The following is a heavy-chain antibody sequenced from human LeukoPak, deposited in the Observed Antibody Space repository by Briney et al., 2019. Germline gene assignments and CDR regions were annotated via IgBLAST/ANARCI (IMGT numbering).Heavy chain of an antibody. J-gene: IGHJ4*02. CDR3: AKSRGDSLDY. D-gene: IGHD3-22*01. Sequence: ASLKASRKASGYTFTAYYMPWVRQAPGQGLEWMGWINPNSGGRNYAQNFQGRVTMTRDTSISTAYMELSRLRSDDTAVYYCAKSRGDSLDYWGQGTLVTVSS. CDR1: GYTFTAYY. CDR2: INPNSGGR. V-gene: IGHV1-2*02.